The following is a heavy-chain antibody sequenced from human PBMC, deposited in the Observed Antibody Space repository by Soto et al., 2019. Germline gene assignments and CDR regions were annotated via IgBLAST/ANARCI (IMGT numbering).Heavy chain of an antibody. CDR3: AKGSIAARRTVGY. CDR2: ISGSGGST. J-gene: IGHJ4*02. Sequence: VVSLRLSCAASEFTFISYASSWVRQAPGKGLEWVSAISGSGGSTYYADSVKGRFTISRDNSKNTLYLQMNSLRAEDTAVYYCAKGSIAARRTVGYWGQGTLVTVSS. CDR1: EFTFISYA. D-gene: IGHD6-6*01. V-gene: IGHV3-23*01.